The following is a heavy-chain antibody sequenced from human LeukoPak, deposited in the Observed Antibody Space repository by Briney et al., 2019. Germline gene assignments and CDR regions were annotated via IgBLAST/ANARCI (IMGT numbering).Heavy chain of an antibody. Sequence: SETLSLTCTVSGGSISSSSYYWGWIRQPPGKGLEWIGSIYYSGSTYYNPSLKSRVTISVDTSKNQFSLKLSSVTAADTAVYYCARQPVYGVNSHWGQGTLVTVSS. V-gene: IGHV4-39*01. J-gene: IGHJ4*02. D-gene: IGHD4-23*01. CDR2: IYYSGST. CDR1: GGSISSSSYY. CDR3: ARQPVYGVNSH.